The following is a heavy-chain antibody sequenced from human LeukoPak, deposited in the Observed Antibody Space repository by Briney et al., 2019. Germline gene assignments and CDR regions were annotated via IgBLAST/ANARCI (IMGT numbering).Heavy chain of an antibody. CDR1: GGSISSYY. CDR3: ARLFTSSGGWFDP. CDR2: IYYSGST. V-gene: IGHV4-59*01. Sequence: SETLSLTCTVSGGSISSYYWSWIRQPPGKGLEWIGYIYYSGSTNYNPSLKSRVTISVDTSKNQFSLKLSSVTAADTAVYYCARLFTSSGGWFDPWGQGTLVTVSS. D-gene: IGHD2-2*01. J-gene: IGHJ5*02.